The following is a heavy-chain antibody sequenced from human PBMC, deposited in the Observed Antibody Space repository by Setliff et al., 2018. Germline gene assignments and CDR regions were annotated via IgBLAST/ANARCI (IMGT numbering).Heavy chain of an antibody. D-gene: IGHD5-18*01. CDR2: IIPSFGTT. CDR3: AREGVDTRSSTDYRYYMDV. CDR1: GGTFSSFG. Sequence: GASVKVSCKASGGTFSSFGISWVRQAPGQGLEWMGGIIPSFGTTNYAQKFHGRVTIITDESTSTAYMELSSLTSDDTAVYYCAREGVDTRSSTDYRYYMDVWGKGTTVTVSS. V-gene: IGHV1-69*05. J-gene: IGHJ6*03.